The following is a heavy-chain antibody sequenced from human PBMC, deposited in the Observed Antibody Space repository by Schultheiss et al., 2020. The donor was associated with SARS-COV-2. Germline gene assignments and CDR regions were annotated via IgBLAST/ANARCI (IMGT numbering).Heavy chain of an antibody. V-gene: IGHV1-2*06. CDR2: INPNSGGT. CDR1: GYTFTGYY. Sequence: ASVKVSCKASGYTFTGYYMHWVRQAPGQGLEWMGRINPNSGGTNYAQKFQGRVTMTRDTSISPAYMELSRLRSDDTAVYYCASQLRLGELSLYPYYYYHDGMNVWGQGTTVTVSS. J-gene: IGHJ6*02. CDR3: ASQLRLGELSLYPYYYYHDGMNV. D-gene: IGHD3-16*02.